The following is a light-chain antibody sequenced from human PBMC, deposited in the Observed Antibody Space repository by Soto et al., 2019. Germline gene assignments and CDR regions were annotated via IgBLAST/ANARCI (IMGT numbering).Light chain of an antibody. CDR3: QQYDNLPYT. CDR2: DAS. J-gene: IGKJ2*01. Sequence: DIQMTQSPSSLSASVGDRVTITCQASQDISNYLNWYQQKPGKAPKLLIYDASNLETGVPSRFSGSGSGKDFTFTISSLQPEDIATYYCQQYDNLPYTFGHGTKLEIK. CDR1: QDISNY. V-gene: IGKV1-33*01.